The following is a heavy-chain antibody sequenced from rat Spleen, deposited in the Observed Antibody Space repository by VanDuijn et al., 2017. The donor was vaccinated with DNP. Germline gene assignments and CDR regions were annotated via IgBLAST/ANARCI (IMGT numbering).Heavy chain of an antibody. D-gene: IGHD4-1*01. J-gene: IGHJ3*01. V-gene: IGHV5-17*01. CDR1: GFSFSDYA. CDR3: ASGFGWFAY. Sequence: EVQLVESGGGLVQPGTSLKLSCAASGFSFSDYAMAWVRQSPKKGLEWVGNIMDDGSGTYYRDSVKGRFTISRDHATNTLYLRLNSLRSEDTAIYYCASGFGWFAYWGQGTLVTVSS. CDR2: IMDDGSGT.